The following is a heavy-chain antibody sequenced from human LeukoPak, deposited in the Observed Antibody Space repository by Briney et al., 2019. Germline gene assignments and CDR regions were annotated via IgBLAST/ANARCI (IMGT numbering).Heavy chain of an antibody. V-gene: IGHV4-34*01. CDR1: GGSFSGYY. J-gene: IGHJ1*01. D-gene: IGHD6-19*01. Sequence: SETLSLTCAVYGGSFSGYYWSWIRQPPGKGLEWIGEINHSGSTNYNPSPKSRVTISVDTSKNQFSLKLSSVTAADTAVYYCARGSSSGWYKGYFQHWGQGTLVTVSS. CDR2: INHSGST. CDR3: ARGSSSGWYKGYFQH.